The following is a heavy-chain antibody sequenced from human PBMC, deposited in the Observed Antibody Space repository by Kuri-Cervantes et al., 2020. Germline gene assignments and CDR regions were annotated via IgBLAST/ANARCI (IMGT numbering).Heavy chain of an antibody. J-gene: IGHJ6*02. CDR3: ARWSYGSGSPKVVYYYYYGMDV. CDR1: GFTFSSYG. CDR2: ISYDGSNN. D-gene: IGHD3-10*01. V-gene: IGHV3-30*03. Sequence: GESLKISCAASGFTFSSYGMHWVRQAPGKGLEWVAVISYDGSNNYYADSVKGRFTISRDNSKNTLYLQMNSLRAEDTAVYYCARWSYGSGSPKVVYYYYYGMDVWGQGTTVTVSS.